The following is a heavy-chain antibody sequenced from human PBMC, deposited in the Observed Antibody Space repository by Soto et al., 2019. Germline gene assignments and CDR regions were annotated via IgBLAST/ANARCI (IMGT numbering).Heavy chain of an antibody. Sequence: QVQLVQSEAKVKNPGASVKISCKASGYTFTTYYMHWLRQARGQGLEWMGIITPISCSTRYEQKFQDRVTMPRDTSMSSVYMELGSLRSEDTAVYYCARALSTKSAPIDFWGQGTLFTVSS. V-gene: IGHV1-46*01. CDR3: ARALSTKSAPIDF. D-gene: IGHD1-1*01. CDR1: GYTFTTYY. CDR2: ITPISCST. J-gene: IGHJ4*02.